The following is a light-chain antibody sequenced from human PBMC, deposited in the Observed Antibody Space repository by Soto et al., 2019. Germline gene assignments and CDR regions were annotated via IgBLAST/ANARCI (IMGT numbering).Light chain of an antibody. CDR2: GNN. CDR1: NSNIGINT. Sequence: QSVLTQPPSASGTPGQRVIISCSGSNSNIGINTVNSYQQLPGTAPKHLNYGNNQRPPGVPDRFSGSKSGTSASLAISGLQSDDEADYYCAAWDDSLNGVVFGGGTKLTVL. V-gene: IGLV1-44*01. CDR3: AAWDDSLNGVV. J-gene: IGLJ2*01.